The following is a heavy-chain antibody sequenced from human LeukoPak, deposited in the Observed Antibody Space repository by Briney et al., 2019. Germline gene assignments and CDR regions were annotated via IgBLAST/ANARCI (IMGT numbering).Heavy chain of an antibody. CDR2: KNPTTGGT. D-gene: IGHD3-3*01. V-gene: IGHV1-46*01. CDR3: AREGFPPKISDFWSGLGPYYYYGMDV. Sequence: ASVKVSCKTSGYIFTNNYIHWLRQAPGQGLEWMGIKNPTTGGTSYAQRFQDRVTLTMDTSTRTVYMELSSLTSEDTAVYYCAREGFPPKISDFWSGLGPYYYYGMDVWGQGTTVTVSS. CDR1: GYIFTNNY. J-gene: IGHJ6*02.